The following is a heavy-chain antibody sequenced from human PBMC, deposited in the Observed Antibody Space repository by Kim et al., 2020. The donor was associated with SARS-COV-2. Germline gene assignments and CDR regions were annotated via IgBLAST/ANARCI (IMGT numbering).Heavy chain of an antibody. CDR2: ISWNSGSI. V-gene: IGHV3-9*01. Sequence: GGSLRLSCAASGFTFDDYAMHWVRQAPGKGLEWVSGISWNSGSIGYADSVKGRFTISRDNAKNSLYLQMNSLRAEDTALYYCAKYLGGWYGAFDYWGQGTLVTVSS. CDR3: AKYLGGWYGAFDY. D-gene: IGHD6-19*01. J-gene: IGHJ4*02. CDR1: GFTFDDYA.